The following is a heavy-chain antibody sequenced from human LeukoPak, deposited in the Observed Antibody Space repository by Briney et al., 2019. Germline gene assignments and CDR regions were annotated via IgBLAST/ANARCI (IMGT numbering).Heavy chain of an antibody. D-gene: IGHD3-9*01. CDR3: AKNYDILTGYWYYGMNV. J-gene: IGHJ6*02. CDR1: GFTFDDYG. Sequence: PGGSLRLSCAASGFTFDDYGMSWVRQAPGKGLEWVSVVSGSGGSTYYADSVRGRFTISRDNSKNTLFLQMNSLRAEDTAVYYCAKNYDILTGYWYYGMNVWGQGATVTVSS. CDR2: VSGSGGST. V-gene: IGHV3-23*01.